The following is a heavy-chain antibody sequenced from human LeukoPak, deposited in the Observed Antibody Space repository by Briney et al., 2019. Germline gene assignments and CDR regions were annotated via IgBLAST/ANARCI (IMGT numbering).Heavy chain of an antibody. CDR3: ATVYYDSSGYYYVGDSDY. D-gene: IGHD3-22*01. CDR1: GYTFTGYY. CDR2: INPNSGGT. Sequence: GASVKVSFKASGYTFTGYYMHWVRQAPGQGLEWMGWINPNSGGTNYAQKFQGRVTMTRDTSISTAYMELSRLRSDDTAVYYCATVYYDSSGYYYVGDSDYWGQGTLVTVSS. J-gene: IGHJ4*02. V-gene: IGHV1-2*02.